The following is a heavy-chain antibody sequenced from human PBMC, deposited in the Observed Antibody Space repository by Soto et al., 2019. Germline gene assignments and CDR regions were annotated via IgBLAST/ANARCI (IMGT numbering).Heavy chain of an antibody. CDR3: ARGPFAYIVGATDAFDI. CDR2: TYYRSKWYN. Sequence: SQTLSLTCAISGDSVSSNSAAWNWIRQSPSRGLEWLGRTYYRSKWYNDYAVSVKSRITINPDASKNQFSLQLNSVTPEDTAVYYCARGPFAYIVGATDAFDIWGQGTMVTVSS. D-gene: IGHD1-26*01. J-gene: IGHJ3*02. V-gene: IGHV6-1*01. CDR1: GDSVSSNSAA.